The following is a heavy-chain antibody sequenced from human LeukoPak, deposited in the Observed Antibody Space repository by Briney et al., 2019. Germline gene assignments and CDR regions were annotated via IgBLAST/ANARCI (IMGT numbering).Heavy chain of an antibody. CDR1: GFTFSSYA. Sequence: PGGSLRLSCAASGFTFSSYAMHWVRQAPGKGLEWVAVISYDGSNKYYADSVKGRFTISRDNSKNTLYLQMNSLRAEDTAVYYCARDPQYYDILTGYPRVGGGYFDYWGQGTLSPSPQ. D-gene: IGHD3-9*01. CDR3: ARDPQYYDILTGYPRVGGGYFDY. J-gene: IGHJ4*02. V-gene: IGHV3-30-3*01. CDR2: ISYDGSNK.